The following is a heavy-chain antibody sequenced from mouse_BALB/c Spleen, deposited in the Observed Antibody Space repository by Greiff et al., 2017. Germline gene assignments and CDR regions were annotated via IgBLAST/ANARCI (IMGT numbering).Heavy chain of an antibody. Sequence: VNLVESGPGLVAPSQSLSITSTVSGFSLTSYGVHWVRQPPGKGLEWLGVIWAGGSTNYNSALMSRLSISKDNSKSQVFLKMNSLQTDDTAMYYCARDDDGYYGAMDYWGQGTSVTVSS. CDR2: IWAGGST. D-gene: IGHD2-3*01. J-gene: IGHJ4*01. CDR1: GFSLTSYG. CDR3: ARDDDGYYGAMDY. V-gene: IGHV2-9*02.